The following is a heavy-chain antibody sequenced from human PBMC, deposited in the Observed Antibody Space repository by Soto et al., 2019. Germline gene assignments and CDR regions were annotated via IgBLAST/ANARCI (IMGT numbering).Heavy chain of an antibody. CDR3: VRGGLSGWTRPYFFDY. J-gene: IGHJ4*01. V-gene: IGHV1-58*01. CDR2: IVVGSGNT. D-gene: IGHD6-19*01. CDR1: GFTFPSSA. Sequence: SVKVSCKASGFTFPSSAVQWVRQARGQRLEWIGWIVVGSGNTNYAQKFQERVTITRDMSTSTAYMELTSLRAEDTAVYYCVRGGLSGWTRPYFFDYWGHGAMVTVSS.